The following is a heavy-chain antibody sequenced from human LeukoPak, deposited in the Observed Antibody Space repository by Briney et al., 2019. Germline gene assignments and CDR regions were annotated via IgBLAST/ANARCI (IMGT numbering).Heavy chain of an antibody. D-gene: IGHD4-23*01. CDR3: AKGWNGMDYGGGLDY. V-gene: IGHV3-20*04. J-gene: IGHJ4*02. CDR1: GFTLDDYG. CDR2: INWNGGGT. Sequence: GGSLRLSCAASGFTLDDYGMSWVRHVPGKGLEWVSGINWNGGGTAYADSVKGRFTISRDNAKNSLYLQMNSLRAEDTALYYCAKGWNGMDYGGGLDYWGQGTLVTVSS.